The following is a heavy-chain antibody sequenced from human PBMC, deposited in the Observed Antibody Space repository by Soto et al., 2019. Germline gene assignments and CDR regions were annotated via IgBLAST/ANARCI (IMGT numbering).Heavy chain of an antibody. CDR2: ISYDGIDK. J-gene: IGHJ4*02. CDR3: AKELREMATIRPDY. D-gene: IGHD1-26*01. V-gene: IGHV3-30*18. Sequence: QVQLVESGGGVVQPGRSLRLSCAASGFTFSSFGIHWVRQAPGQGLEWVAVISYDGIDKNYADSVKGRFTISRENSKNMGYLQRNSRRAEDTAVYYGAKELREMATIRPDYWGQGILVTVSS. CDR1: GFTFSSFG.